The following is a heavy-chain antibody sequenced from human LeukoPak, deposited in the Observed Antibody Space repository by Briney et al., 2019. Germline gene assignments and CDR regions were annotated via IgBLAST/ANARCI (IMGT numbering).Heavy chain of an antibody. CDR3: ARGAIIAVAGTCFDY. V-gene: IGHV4-34*01. D-gene: IGHD6-19*01. CDR2: INHSGST. J-gene: IGHJ4*02. CDR1: GGSFSGYY. Sequence: SETLSLTCAVYGGSFSGYYWSWIRQPPGKGLEWIGEINHSGSTDYNPSLKSRVTISVDTSKNQFSLKLSSVTAADTAVYYCARGAIIAVAGTCFDYWGQGTLVTVSS.